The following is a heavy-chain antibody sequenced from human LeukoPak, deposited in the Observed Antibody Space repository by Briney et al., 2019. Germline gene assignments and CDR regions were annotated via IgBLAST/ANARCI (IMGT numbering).Heavy chain of an antibody. CDR1: GGSISSGGYY. J-gene: IGHJ3*02. Sequence: SQTLSLTCTVSGGSISSGGYYWSWIRQHPGKGLEWIGYIYYSGSTYYNPSLKSRVTISVDTSKNQFSLKLSSVTAADTAVYYCARGYCSSTGCPISAGNDAFDIWGQGTMVTVSS. CDR2: IYYSGST. V-gene: IGHV4-31*03. D-gene: IGHD2-2*01. CDR3: ARGYCSSTGCPISAGNDAFDI.